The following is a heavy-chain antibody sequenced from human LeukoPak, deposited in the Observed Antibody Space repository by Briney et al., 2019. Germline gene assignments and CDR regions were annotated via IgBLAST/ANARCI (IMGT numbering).Heavy chain of an antibody. D-gene: IGHD5-24*01. CDR3: ARTFVSGDGYKVGYFDY. CDR2: IYPSGNI. Sequence: GGSLRLSCAGPGFTFSNSYMSWVRQAPGKGLEWVSLIYPSGNIYYADSVKGRFTISRDNSKNPLFLQMNSLRAEDTAIYYCARTFVSGDGYKVGYFDYWGQGTLVTVSS. J-gene: IGHJ4*02. V-gene: IGHV3-53*01. CDR1: GFTFSNSY.